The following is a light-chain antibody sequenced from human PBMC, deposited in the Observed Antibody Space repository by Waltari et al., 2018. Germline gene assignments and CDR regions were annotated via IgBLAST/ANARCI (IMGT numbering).Light chain of an antibody. J-gene: IGLJ2*01. Sequence: QSVLTQPPSASGTPGQRVTISCSGSSSNIGSNYVYWYQQLPGTAPKLLIYTNNRRPSGVPARFSGSKSGTSASLAISGLRSEDEADYYCAAWDDSLSGVVFGGGTKLTVL. V-gene: IGLV1-47*01. CDR1: SSNIGSNY. CDR3: AAWDDSLSGVV. CDR2: TNN.